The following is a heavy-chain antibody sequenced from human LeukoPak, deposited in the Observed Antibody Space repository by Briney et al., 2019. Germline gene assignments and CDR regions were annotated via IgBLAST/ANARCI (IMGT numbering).Heavy chain of an antibody. CDR3: ARHGGSHFLY. D-gene: IGHD1-26*01. CDR2: IYYSGTT. V-gene: IGHV4-59*08. J-gene: IGHJ4*02. CDR1: GGSISSYY. Sequence: PSETLSLTCTVSGGSISSYYRSWIRQPPGKGLEWIGYIYYSGTTKYNPSLKSRVTISVDTSKNQFSLKLSSVTAADTAVYYCARHGGSHFLYWGQGILVTVSS.